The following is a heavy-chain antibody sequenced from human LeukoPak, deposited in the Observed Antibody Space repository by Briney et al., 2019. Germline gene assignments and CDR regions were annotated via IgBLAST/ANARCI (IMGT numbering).Heavy chain of an antibody. D-gene: IGHD3-16*02. V-gene: IGHV4-39*07. CDR1: GGSISSSSYY. J-gene: IGHJ4*02. CDR2: IYYSGST. CDR3: ARDPALQGYFDY. Sequence: SVTLSLTCTVSGGSISSSSYYWGWIRQRPGKGLEWIGSIYYSGSTYYNPSLKSRVTISVDTSKNQFSLKLSSVTAADTAVYYCARDPALQGYFDYWGQGTLVTVSS.